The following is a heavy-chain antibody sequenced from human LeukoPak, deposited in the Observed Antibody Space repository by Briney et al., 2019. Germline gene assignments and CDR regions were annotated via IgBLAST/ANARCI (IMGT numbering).Heavy chain of an antibody. CDR3: ARVRYSSGWYWYFDL. Sequence: SETLSLTCTVSGGSISSYYWSWIRQPPGKGLEWIGYIYYSGSTNYNPSLKSRVTISVDTSKNQFSLKLSSVTAADTAVYYCARVRYSSGWYWYFDLWGRGTLVTVSS. CDR2: IYYSGST. J-gene: IGHJ2*01. CDR1: GGSISSYY. D-gene: IGHD6-19*01. V-gene: IGHV4-59*01.